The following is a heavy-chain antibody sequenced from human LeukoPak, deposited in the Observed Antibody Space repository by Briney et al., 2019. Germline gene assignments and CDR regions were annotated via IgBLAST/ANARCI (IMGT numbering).Heavy chain of an antibody. CDR1: GYTFTSYY. J-gene: IGHJ5*02. Sequence: ASVKVSCKASGYTFTSYYMHWVRQAPGQGLEWMGIINPSGGSTSYAQKFQGRVTMTRDTSMSTVYMELSSLRSEDTAVYYCAGEQGGDCSSTSCLEGHWFDPWGQGTLVTVSS. D-gene: IGHD2-2*01. CDR3: AGEQGGDCSSTSCLEGHWFDP. CDR2: INPSGGST. V-gene: IGHV1-46*01.